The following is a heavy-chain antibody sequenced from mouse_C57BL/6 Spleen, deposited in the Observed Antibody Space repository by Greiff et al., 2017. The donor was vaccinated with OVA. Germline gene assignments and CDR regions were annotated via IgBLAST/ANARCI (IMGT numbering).Heavy chain of an antibody. CDR3: TRRGSGNAMDY. V-gene: IGHV1-59*01. CDR1: GYTFTSYW. J-gene: IGHJ4*01. Sequence: QVQLQQPGAELVRPGTSVKLSCKASGYTFTSYWMHWVKQRPGQGLEWIGVIDPSDSYTKSNQKFKGKATLTVDTYSSTAYMQLSSLASDSAAVYYCTRRGSGNAMDYWGQGTSVTVSS. CDR2: IDPSDSYT.